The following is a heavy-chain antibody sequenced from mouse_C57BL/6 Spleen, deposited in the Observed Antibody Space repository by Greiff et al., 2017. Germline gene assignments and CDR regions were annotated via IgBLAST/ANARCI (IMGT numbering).Heavy chain of an antibody. D-gene: IGHD2-4*01. CDR2: IYPGSGST. CDR1: GYTFTSYW. V-gene: IGHV1-55*01. J-gene: IGHJ2*01. Sequence: QVQLKQPGAELVKPGASVKMSCKASGYTFTSYWITWVKQRPGQGLEWIGDIYPGSGSTNYNEKFKSKATLTVDTSSSTAYMQLSSLTSEDSAVYYCARWDYDSDYMDYWGQGTTLTVSS. CDR3: ARWDYDSDYMDY.